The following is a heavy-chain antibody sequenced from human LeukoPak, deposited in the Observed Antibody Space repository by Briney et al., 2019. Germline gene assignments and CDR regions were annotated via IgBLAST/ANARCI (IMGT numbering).Heavy chain of an antibody. D-gene: IGHD6-13*01. CDR1: GFTCSSYA. V-gene: IGHV3-64D*09. Sequence: GGSLRLSCSASGFTCSSYAIHWVRQAPGKGLEYVSAISTNGDNTYYADSVKGRFTISRDNSKNTLYLQMSSLRVEDTAVYYCVRATGTYYFDYWGQGTLVTVSS. CDR2: ISTNGDNT. CDR3: VRATGTYYFDY. J-gene: IGHJ4*02.